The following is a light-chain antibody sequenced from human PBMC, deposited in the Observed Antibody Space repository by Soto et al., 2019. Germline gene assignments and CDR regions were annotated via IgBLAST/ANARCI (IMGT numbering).Light chain of an antibody. Sequence: IVMTQSPSSLSASTGERATITCRASQSISTYINWYQHKPGKAPKVLIYAASILPSGVTSTFSGGGSWTDFTLTINSLLPEDFATYYCQQSSNTPYTFGQGTKVDIK. J-gene: IGKJ2*01. CDR1: QSISTY. CDR3: QQSSNTPYT. CDR2: AAS. V-gene: IGKV1-39*01.